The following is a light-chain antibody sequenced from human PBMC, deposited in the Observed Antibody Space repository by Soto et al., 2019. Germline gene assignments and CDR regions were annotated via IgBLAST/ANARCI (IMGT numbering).Light chain of an antibody. CDR2: EVS. CDR1: QTISSW. V-gene: IGKV1-5*01. J-gene: IGKJ4*01. CDR3: MQSIQLPPT. Sequence: DIQMTQSPSTLSASVGDRVTITCRASQTISSWLAWYQQKPGKAPKLLIYEVSNRFSGVPDRFSGSGSGTDFTLKISRVEAEDVGVYYCMQSIQLPPTLGGGTKVDI.